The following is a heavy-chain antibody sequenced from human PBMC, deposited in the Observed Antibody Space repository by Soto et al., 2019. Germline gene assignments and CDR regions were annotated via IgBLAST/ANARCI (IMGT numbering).Heavy chain of an antibody. Sequence: RGSLRLSCAASGFSFSNCWMHFFRQAPWMGLVWVSHINSDGSSTTYADSVKGRFTISRDNAKNTLYLQMNSLRAEDTAVYYCARAIGYYGMDVWGQGTTVTVSS. CDR1: GFSFSNCW. J-gene: IGHJ6*02. CDR2: INSDGSST. D-gene: IGHD3-22*01. V-gene: IGHV3-74*01. CDR3: ARAIGYYGMDV.